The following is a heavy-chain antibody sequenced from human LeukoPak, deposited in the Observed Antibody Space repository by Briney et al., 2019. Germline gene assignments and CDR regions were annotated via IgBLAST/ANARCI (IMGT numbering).Heavy chain of an antibody. CDR3: ARETGYAYGRAPLDY. CDR1: GGTFNTYV. CDR2: IIPIFGTA. J-gene: IGHJ4*02. D-gene: IGHD5-18*01. Sequence: SVKVSCKASGGTFNTYVISWVRQAPGQGLEWMGGIIPIFGTANYAQKFQGRVTITADKSTGTAYMELSSLRSGDTAVYYCARETGYAYGRAPLDYWGQGTLVTVSS. V-gene: IGHV1-69*06.